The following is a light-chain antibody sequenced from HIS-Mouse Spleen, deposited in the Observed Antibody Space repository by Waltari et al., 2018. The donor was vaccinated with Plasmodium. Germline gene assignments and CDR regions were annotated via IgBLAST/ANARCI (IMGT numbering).Light chain of an antibody. CDR3: SSYTSSSTPWV. Sequence: QSALTQPASVSGSPGQSIPISCPGTSRSVGGYNYVSSYPQHPGKAPKLMIYEVSNRPSGVSNRFSGSKSGNTASLTISGLQAEDEADYYCSSYTSSSTPWVFGGGTKLTVL. CDR1: SRSVGGYNY. V-gene: IGLV2-14*01. J-gene: IGLJ3*02. CDR2: EVS.